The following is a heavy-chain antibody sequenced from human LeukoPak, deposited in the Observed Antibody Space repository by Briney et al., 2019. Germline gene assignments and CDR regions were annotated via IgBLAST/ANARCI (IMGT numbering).Heavy chain of an antibody. CDR2: ISSSGSTI. CDR3: ARESWLPLDY. CDR1: GFTFSSYG. J-gene: IGHJ4*02. V-gene: IGHV3-48*04. Sequence: GGSLRLSCAASGFTFSSYGMHWVRQAPGKGLEWVSYISSSGSTIYYADSVKGRFTISRDNAKNSLYLQMNSLRAEDTAVYYCARESWLPLDYWGQGTLVTVSS. D-gene: IGHD6-19*01.